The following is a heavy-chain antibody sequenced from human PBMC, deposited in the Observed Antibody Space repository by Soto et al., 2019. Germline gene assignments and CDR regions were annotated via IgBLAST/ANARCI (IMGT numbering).Heavy chain of an antibody. V-gene: IGHV3-30-3*01. CDR3: AREAGSRVNQRNYYFDY. Sequence: GGSLRLSCEAFGFTFSTSIVHWVRQAPGKRLEWVAVVSSDGNNKYYADSVKGRFTVSRDNSKGTLSLQMNSLRPEDTAVYSCAREAGSRVNQRNYYFDYWGQGTLVTFSS. J-gene: IGHJ4*02. CDR1: GFTFSTSI. CDR2: VSSDGNNK. D-gene: IGHD6-13*01.